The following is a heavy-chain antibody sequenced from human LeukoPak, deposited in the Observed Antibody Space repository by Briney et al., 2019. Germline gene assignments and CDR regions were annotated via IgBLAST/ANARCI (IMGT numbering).Heavy chain of an antibody. CDR2: IYYSGST. J-gene: IGHJ4*02. CDR3: ARSRRRPRFDY. V-gene: IGHV4-59*01. CDR1: GGSISSYY. Sequence: SEILSLTCTVSGGSISSYYWSWIRQPPGKGLEWIGYIYYSGSTNYNPSLKSRVTISVDTSKNQFSLKLSSVTAADTAVYYCARSRRRPRFDYWGQGTLVTVSS.